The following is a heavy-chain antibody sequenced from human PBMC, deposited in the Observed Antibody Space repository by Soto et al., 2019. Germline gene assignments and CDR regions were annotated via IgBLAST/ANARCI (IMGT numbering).Heavy chain of an antibody. D-gene: IGHD3-10*01. Sequence: QLQLQESGSGLVKPSQTLSLNCAVSGVSISDGGYSWSWIRQPPGKGLEWIGYTHVSGDTYYNPSLTGRVTLSVDRSRNQCSLNLRSMTAADTAVYYCARSPFYGSTSHFDYWGQGTLVSVSS. CDR2: THVSGDT. J-gene: IGHJ4*02. CDR1: GVSISDGGYS. CDR3: ARSPFYGSTSHFDY. V-gene: IGHV4-30-2*01.